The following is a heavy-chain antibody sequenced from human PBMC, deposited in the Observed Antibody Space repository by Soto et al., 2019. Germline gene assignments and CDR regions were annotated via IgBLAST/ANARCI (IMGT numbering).Heavy chain of an antibody. Sequence: EVQLVESGGGLVQSGGSLRLSCAASGFIFSDHYMDWVRQAPGKGLEWVGRVRQRVNSYTTEYAASVNGRFIISRDDSQNSLFLQMNGLKTEDTAVYFCARTRQFGGYDFDYWGQGALVIVSS. D-gene: IGHD5-12*01. V-gene: IGHV3-72*01. CDR1: GFIFSDHY. J-gene: IGHJ4*02. CDR2: VRQRVNSYTT. CDR3: ARTRQFGGYDFDY.